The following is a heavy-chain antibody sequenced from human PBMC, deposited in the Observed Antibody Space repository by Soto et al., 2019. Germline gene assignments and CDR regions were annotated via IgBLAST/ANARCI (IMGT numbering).Heavy chain of an antibody. CDR3: ARETSTTGRMDV. CDR1: GGSIRSGGYY. CDR2: IYNSVST. D-gene: IGHD4-4*01. J-gene: IGHJ6*02. V-gene: IGHV4-31*03. Sequence: QVQLQESGPGLVKPSQTLSLTCTVSGGSIRSGGYYWSWIRQHPGKGLEWIGYIYNSVSTYYNPSLKSRVTLSVDTSKNQFSLKLNSVTAADTAVYYCARETSTTGRMDVWGQGTTVTVSS.